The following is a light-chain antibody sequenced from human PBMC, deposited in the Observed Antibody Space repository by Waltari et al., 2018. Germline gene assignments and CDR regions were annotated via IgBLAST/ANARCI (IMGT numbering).Light chain of an antibody. CDR3: QEYGSSPPKFS. V-gene: IGKV3-20*01. CDR2: ASS. J-gene: IGKJ3*01. CDR1: QRVSTSH. Sequence: VLTQSPATVSLSPGERVTLSCRANQRVSTSHLAWYQQRPGQSPTLVIYASSTRATGIPDRFSGSGSGTDFTLTISRLEPEDFGVYYCQEYGSSPPKFSFGPGTKV.